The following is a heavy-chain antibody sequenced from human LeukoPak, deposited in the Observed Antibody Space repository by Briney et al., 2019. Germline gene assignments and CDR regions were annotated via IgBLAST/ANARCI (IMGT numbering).Heavy chain of an antibody. CDR1: GFTFSSYG. V-gene: IGHV3-30*18. Sequence: GGSLRLSCAASGFTFSSYGMHWVRQAPGKGLEWVAVISYDGSNKYYADSVKGRFTISRDNSKNTLYLQMNSLRAEDTAVYYCAKDSSLGLFDYWGQGTLVTVSS. J-gene: IGHJ4*02. CDR3: AKDSSLGLFDY. CDR2: ISYDGSNK.